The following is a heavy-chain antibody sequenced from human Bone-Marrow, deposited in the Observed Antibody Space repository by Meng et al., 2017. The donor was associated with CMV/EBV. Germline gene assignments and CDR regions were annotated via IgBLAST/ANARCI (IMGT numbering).Heavy chain of an antibody. CDR2: INHSGST. Sequence: SETLSLTCAVYGGSFSGYYWSWIRQPPGKGLEWIGEINHSGSTNYNPSLRSRVTISVDTSKNQFSLKLSSVTAADTAVYYCARVSTARWRGAFDIWGQGTRVTVSS. D-gene: IGHD2-15*01. CDR1: GGSFSGYY. CDR3: ARVSTARWRGAFDI. V-gene: IGHV4-34*01. J-gene: IGHJ3*02.